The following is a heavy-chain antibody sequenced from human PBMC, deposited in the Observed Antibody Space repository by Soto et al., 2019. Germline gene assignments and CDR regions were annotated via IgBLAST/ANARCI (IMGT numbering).Heavy chain of an antibody. Sequence: GGSLRLSCAASGFTFSSYSMNWVRHAPGKGLEWVSYISSSSSTIYYADSVKGRFTISRDNAKNSLYLQMNSLRAEDTAVYYCARDQPSSSSLPFYYYYYHMDVWGKGTTVTVSS. CDR3: ARDQPSSSSLPFYYYYYHMDV. D-gene: IGHD6-6*01. V-gene: IGHV3-48*01. CDR2: ISSSSSTI. J-gene: IGHJ6*03. CDR1: GFTFSSYS.